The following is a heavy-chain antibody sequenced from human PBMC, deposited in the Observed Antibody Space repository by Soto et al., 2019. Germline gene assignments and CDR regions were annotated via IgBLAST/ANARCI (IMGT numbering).Heavy chain of an antibody. CDR1: GFTFSSYA. Sequence: PGGSLRLSCAASGFTFSSYAMSWVRQAPGKGLEWVSAISGSGGSTYYADSVKGRFTISRDNSKDTLYLQMNSLRAEDTAVYYCAKDLGPRGYSYGFLDYWGQGXLVTV. CDR2: ISGSGGST. CDR3: AKDLGPRGYSYGFLDY. V-gene: IGHV3-23*01. D-gene: IGHD5-18*01. J-gene: IGHJ4*02.